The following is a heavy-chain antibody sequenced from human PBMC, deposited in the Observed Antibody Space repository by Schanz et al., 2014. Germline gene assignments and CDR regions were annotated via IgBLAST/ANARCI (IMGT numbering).Heavy chain of an antibody. D-gene: IGHD6-19*01. CDR3: ARGLGDERWLDLNEAFDI. CDR2: IIPILGIT. J-gene: IGHJ3*02. CDR1: GGTFSSST. Sequence: QGQLVQSGAEVKKPGSSVKVSCKASGGTFSSSTLTWVRQAPGQGLEWMGRIIPILGITNVAQTFQDRVTITADKSTSTAYMELSSLRSEDTAVYYCARGLGDERWLDLNEAFDIWGQGTIVTVSS. V-gene: IGHV1-69*04.